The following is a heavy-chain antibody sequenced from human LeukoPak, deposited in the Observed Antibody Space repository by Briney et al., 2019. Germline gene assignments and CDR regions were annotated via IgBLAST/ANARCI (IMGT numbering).Heavy chain of an antibody. J-gene: IGHJ4*02. CDR1: GFTFSSYW. CDR3: ARRSYCGGDCYPDY. V-gene: IGHV3-7*01. CDR2: INQDGSEK. Sequence: GGSLRLSCAASGFTFSSYWMSWVRQAPGKGLEWVANINQDGSEKYYVDSAKGRFTISRDNARKSLYLQMNSLRAEDTAVHYCARRSYCGGDCYPDYWGQGTLVTVSS. D-gene: IGHD2-21*02.